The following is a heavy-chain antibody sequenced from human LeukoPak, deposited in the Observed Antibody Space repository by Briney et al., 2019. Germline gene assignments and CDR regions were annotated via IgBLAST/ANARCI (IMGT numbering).Heavy chain of an antibody. CDR3: ARGMYSSSSSILLPYYFDY. Sequence: GGSLRLSCAASGFTFSSYAMSWVRQAPGKGLEWVSAISGSGGSTYYADSVKGRFTISRDNSKNTLYLQMNSLRAEDTAVYYCARGMYSSSSSILLPYYFDYWGQGTLVTVSS. CDR2: ISGSGGST. CDR1: GFTFSSYA. V-gene: IGHV3-23*01. J-gene: IGHJ4*02. D-gene: IGHD6-6*01.